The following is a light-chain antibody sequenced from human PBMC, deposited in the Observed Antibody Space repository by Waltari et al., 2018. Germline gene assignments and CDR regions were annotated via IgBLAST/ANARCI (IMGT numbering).Light chain of an antibody. Sequence: EIVLTQSPATLSLSPGDRATLSCRARQSVNNSLGWYQQKPGQAPRLLIYDASRRATDIPARFSGGGSGTDFTLTISSLEPEDFAVFYCQQRSNWMFTFGQGTKLDIK. CDR1: QSVNNS. V-gene: IGKV3-11*01. J-gene: IGKJ2*01. CDR3: QQRSNWMFT. CDR2: DAS.